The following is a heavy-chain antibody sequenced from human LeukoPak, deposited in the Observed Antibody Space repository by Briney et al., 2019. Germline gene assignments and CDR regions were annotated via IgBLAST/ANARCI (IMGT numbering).Heavy chain of an antibody. CDR1: GFTFSSYS. J-gene: IGHJ4*02. Sequence: GGSLRLSCAASGFTFSSYSMNWVRQAPGKGPEWVSSISSSSSYIYYADSVKGRFTISRDNAKNSLYLQMNSLRAEDTAVYYCARVSGVGDFWSGYFDYWGQGTLVTVSS. D-gene: IGHD3-3*01. V-gene: IGHV3-21*01. CDR3: ARVSGVGDFWSGYFDY. CDR2: ISSSSSYI.